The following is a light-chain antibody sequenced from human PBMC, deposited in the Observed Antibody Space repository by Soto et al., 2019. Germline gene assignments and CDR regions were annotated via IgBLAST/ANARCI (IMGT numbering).Light chain of an antibody. J-gene: IGLJ2*01. CDR3: CSYAGNNNVV. CDR1: SSDVGGNNY. CDR2: EVS. V-gene: IGLV2-8*01. Sequence: QSVLTQPPSASGSPGQSVTISCTGTSSDVGGNNYVSWYQQHPGKAPKLMIYEVSKRPSGVPDRFSGSKSGNTASLTVSGLQAEDEADYYCCSYAGNNNVVLGGGTKLTVL.